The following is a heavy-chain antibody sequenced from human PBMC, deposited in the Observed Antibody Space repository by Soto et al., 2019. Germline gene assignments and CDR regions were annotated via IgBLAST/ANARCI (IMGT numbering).Heavy chain of an antibody. Sequence: QVQLVQSGAEEKKPGASVKVSCKASGYTFTSYAIHWVRQAPGQRLEWMGRINADNCKTKYSQKFQGRVTITRDTSASTSYLDLSSLRSEDTAVYYCAGRRIDLEPYGMDGWGQGTTVTVSS. D-gene: IGHD1-1*01. CDR2: INADNCKT. CDR3: AGRRIDLEPYGMDG. J-gene: IGHJ6*02. CDR1: GYTFTSYA. V-gene: IGHV1-3*05.